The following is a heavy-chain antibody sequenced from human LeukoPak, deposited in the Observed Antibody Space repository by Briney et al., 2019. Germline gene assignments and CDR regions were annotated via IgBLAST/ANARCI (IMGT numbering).Heavy chain of an antibody. V-gene: IGHV1-69*01. CDR3: ARDYISVEQLTPRVNWFDP. D-gene: IGHD6-13*01. CDR2: IIPIFGTA. CDR1: GGTFSSYA. Sequence: GSSVTVSCKASGGTFSSYAISWVRQAPGQGLEWMGGIIPIFGTANYAQKFQGRVTITADESTSTAYMELSSLRSEDTAVYYCARDYISVEQLTPRVNWFDPWGQGTLVTVSS. J-gene: IGHJ5*02.